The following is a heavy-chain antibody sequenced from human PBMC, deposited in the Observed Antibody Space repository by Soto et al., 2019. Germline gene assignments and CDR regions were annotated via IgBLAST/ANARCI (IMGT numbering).Heavy chain of an antibody. CDR1: GFTFSDYY. Sequence: GGSLRLSCAASGFTFSDYYMSWIRQAPGKGLEWVSYISSSSSYTNYADSVKGRFTISRDNAKNSLYLQMNSLRAEDTAVYYCARPYYDFWSGPTYGMDVWGQGTTVTVSS. CDR3: ARPYYDFWSGPTYGMDV. CDR2: ISSSSSYT. D-gene: IGHD3-3*01. V-gene: IGHV3-11*06. J-gene: IGHJ6*02.